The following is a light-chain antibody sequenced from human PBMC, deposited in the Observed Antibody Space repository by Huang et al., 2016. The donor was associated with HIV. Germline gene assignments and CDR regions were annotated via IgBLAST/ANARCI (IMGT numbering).Light chain of an antibody. CDR1: QNIDSW. V-gene: IGKV1-5*01. Sequence: DIQMTQSPSTLSASVGDRVTITCRASQNIDSWLAWYQQKPGKAPKLLIYGSSSLESGVASRFSGSGYETEFTLTISSLQPDNFATYYCHQYYTYPWTCGQGTKVEIK. J-gene: IGKJ1*01. CDR3: HQYYTYPWT. CDR2: GSS.